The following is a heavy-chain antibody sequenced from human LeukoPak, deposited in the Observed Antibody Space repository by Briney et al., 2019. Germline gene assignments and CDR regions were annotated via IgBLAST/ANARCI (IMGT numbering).Heavy chain of an antibody. J-gene: IGHJ4*02. CDR1: GFTVSNTY. CDR2: IYRGGGT. CDR3: ARMSGSRLPGY. V-gene: IGHV3-53*01. D-gene: IGHD3-3*01. Sequence: GGSLRLSCAASGFTVSNTYMSWVRQAPGKGLEWVSIIYRGGGTRYADSVKGRFTISRDDARNSLYLQMNSLRAEDTAVYYCARMSGSRLPGYWGQGALVTVSS.